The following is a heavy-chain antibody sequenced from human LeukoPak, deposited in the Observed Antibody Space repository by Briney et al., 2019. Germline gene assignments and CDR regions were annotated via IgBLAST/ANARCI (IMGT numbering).Heavy chain of an antibody. CDR2: INWNGGST. V-gene: IGHV3-20*04. D-gene: IGHD3-10*01. Sequence: GGSLRLSCAASGFTFDDYGMSWVRQAPGKGLEWVSGINWNGGSTGYADSVKGRFTISRDNAKNSLYLQMNSLRAEDTALYYCARGTSILRGVITSYYFDYWGQGTLVTVSS. CDR1: GFTFDDYG. J-gene: IGHJ4*02. CDR3: ARGTSILRGVITSYYFDY.